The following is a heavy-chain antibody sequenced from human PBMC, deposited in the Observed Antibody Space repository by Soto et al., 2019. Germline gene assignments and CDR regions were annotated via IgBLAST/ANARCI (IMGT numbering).Heavy chain of an antibody. J-gene: IGHJ4*02. CDR1: GFTFSSYW. Sequence: GGSLRLSCAASGFTFSSYWMSWVRQAPGKGLEWVANIKQDGSEKYYGDSMKGRFTISRDNAKNSLYLEMNSLRAEDTAVYYCARESEDLTSNFDYWGQGTLVTVSS. CDR3: ARESEDLTSNFDY. V-gene: IGHV3-7*01. CDR2: IKQDGSEK.